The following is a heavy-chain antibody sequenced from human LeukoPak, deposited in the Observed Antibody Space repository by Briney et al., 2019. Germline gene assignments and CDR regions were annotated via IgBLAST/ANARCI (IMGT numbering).Heavy chain of an antibody. CDR3: AAARTMDYYGSGSYYPPGRYYYYMDV. Sequence: SVKVSCKASGFTFTSSAVQWVRQARGQRLEWIGWIVVGSGNTNYAQKFQERVTITRDMSTSTAYMELSSLRSEDTAVYYCAAARTMDYYGSGSYYPPGRYYYYMDVWGKGTTVTVSS. CDR1: GFTFTSSA. V-gene: IGHV1-58*01. J-gene: IGHJ6*03. CDR2: IVVGSGNT. D-gene: IGHD3-10*01.